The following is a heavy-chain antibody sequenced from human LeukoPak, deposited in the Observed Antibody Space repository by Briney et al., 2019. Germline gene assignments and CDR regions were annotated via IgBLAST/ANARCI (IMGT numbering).Heavy chain of an antibody. J-gene: IGHJ5*02. CDR2: IYYSGST. Sequence: SETLSLTCTVSGGSISSSSYYWGWIRQPPGKGLEWIANIYYSGSTYFNPSLKSRVTISIDTSKNQFSLKLTSVTAADTAVYYCARLVPPGWFDPWGQGTPVTVSS. V-gene: IGHV4-39*01. CDR3: ARLVPPGWFDP. CDR1: GGSISSSSYY.